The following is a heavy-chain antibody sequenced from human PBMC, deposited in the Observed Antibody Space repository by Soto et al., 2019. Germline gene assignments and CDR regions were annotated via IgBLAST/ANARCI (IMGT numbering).Heavy chain of an antibody. CDR2: ISGGGATI. CDR3: AREGTVTTTSYYSHGLDV. J-gene: IGHJ6*02. Sequence: GGSLRLSCTASGFTFNDHFMSWIRQAPGKGLEWVAYISGGGATIYYADSVRGRFAISRDNAKNSLSLQMTSLSAEDTAVYYCAREGTVTTTSYYSHGLDVWGQGTSVTVSS. CDR1: GFTFNDHF. V-gene: IGHV3-11*01. D-gene: IGHD4-17*01.